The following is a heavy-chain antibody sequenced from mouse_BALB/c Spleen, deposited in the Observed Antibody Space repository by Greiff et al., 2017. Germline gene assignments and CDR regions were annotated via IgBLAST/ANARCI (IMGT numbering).Heavy chain of an antibody. CDR1: GFTFSSYA. V-gene: IGHV5-9-4*01. CDR3: ARDQDYYGSSYAMDY. J-gene: IGHJ4*01. D-gene: IGHD1-1*01. CDR2: ISSGGSYT. Sequence: EVQVVESGGGLVKPGGSLKLSCAASGFTFSSYAMSWVRQSPEKRLEWVAEISSGGSYTYYPDTVTGRFTISRDNAKNTLYLEMSSLRSEDTAMYYCARDQDYYGSSYAMDYWGQGTSVTVSS.